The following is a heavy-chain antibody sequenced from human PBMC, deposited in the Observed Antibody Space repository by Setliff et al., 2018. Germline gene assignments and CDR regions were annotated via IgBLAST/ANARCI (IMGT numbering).Heavy chain of an antibody. Sequence: PGGSLRLSCAASGFNLDDYGMSWVRQAPGKGLEWVSAISGSGGSTYYADSVKGRFTISRDNSKNTLYLQMNSLRAEDTAVYYCAKSASLSGYYYYYYMDVWGKGTTVTVSS. CDR2: ISGSGGST. J-gene: IGHJ6*03. V-gene: IGHV3-23*01. CDR1: GFNLDDYG. D-gene: IGHD2-2*01. CDR3: AKSASLSGYYYYYYMDV.